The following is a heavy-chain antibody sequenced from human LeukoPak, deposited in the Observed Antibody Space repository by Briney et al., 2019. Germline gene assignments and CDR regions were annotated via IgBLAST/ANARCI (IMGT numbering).Heavy chain of an antibody. CDR1: GFTFSTYA. J-gene: IGHJ4*02. CDR3: AMSSTSYYCFVY. CDR2: ISSNGGRK. D-gene: IGHD2-2*01. V-gene: IGHV3-64*01. Sequence: GGSLRLSCAASGFTFSTYAMLWLPQATGKGRVYVSSISSNGGRKYYANAVKGRFNISRANYKITLYLQMGSLRAEDMVVYYCAMSSTSYYCFVYWGQGTLVTVSS.